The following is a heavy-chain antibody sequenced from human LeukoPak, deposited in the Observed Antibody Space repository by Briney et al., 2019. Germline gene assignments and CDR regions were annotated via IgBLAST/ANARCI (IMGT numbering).Heavy chain of an antibody. Sequence: GGSLRLSCVASGFNFSRYGMHWVRQAPGKGLDWVTSTWCVGSNIHYADSVKGRVIISRDNSKSALYLQMNSLRAEDTPIYYCARDSLPMAVTGPFDHWGQGALVTVSS. V-gene: IGHV3-33*01. J-gene: IGHJ4*02. CDR1: GFNFSRYG. CDR2: TWCVGSNI. CDR3: ARDSLPMAVTGPFDH. D-gene: IGHD6-19*01.